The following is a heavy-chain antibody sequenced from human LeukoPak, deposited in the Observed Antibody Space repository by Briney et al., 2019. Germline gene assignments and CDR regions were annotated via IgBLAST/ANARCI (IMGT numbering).Heavy chain of an antibody. CDR1: GGSISSNY. Sequence: SETLSLTCTVSGGSISSNYWSWIRQPPGKGLEWIGYIYYSGRTNYNPSLKSRVTISVDTSKNQFSLKLSSVTAADTAVYYCARAGPSSSWHQFDYWGQGTLVTVSS. V-gene: IGHV4-59*01. CDR2: IYYSGRT. CDR3: ARAGPSSSWHQFDY. J-gene: IGHJ4*02. D-gene: IGHD6-13*01.